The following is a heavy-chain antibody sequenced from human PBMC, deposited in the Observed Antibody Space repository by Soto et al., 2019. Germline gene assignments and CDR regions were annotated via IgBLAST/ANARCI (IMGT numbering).Heavy chain of an antibody. Sequence: GASVKVSCKASGYTFTSYGLNWVRQAPGQGLEWMGWNTAYNDNTNYAQKVQGRAILTIDTSTTTGYMELRSLRSDDTAVYYCARGQIQSDFDYWGQGTLVTVSS. J-gene: IGHJ4*02. V-gene: IGHV1-18*04. D-gene: IGHD3-3*01. CDR3: ARGQIQSDFDY. CDR2: NTAYNDNT. CDR1: GYTFTSYG.